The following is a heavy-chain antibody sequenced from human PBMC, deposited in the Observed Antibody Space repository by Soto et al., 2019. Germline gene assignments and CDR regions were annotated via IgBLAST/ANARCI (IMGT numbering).Heavy chain of an antibody. Sequence: QLRESGPGLVKPSETLSLTCTVSGGSINSNSYYWAWIRQTPGKGLAWIASIYFDGSTYYNPSLKSRVTISVDTSKNPFSLRLTSVTTADTAVYYCAKVMVAATRHTDFDSWGQGTLVTVSS. J-gene: IGHJ4*02. CDR2: IYFDGST. V-gene: IGHV4-39*02. CDR1: GGSINSNSYY. CDR3: AKVMVAATRHTDFDS. D-gene: IGHD2-15*01.